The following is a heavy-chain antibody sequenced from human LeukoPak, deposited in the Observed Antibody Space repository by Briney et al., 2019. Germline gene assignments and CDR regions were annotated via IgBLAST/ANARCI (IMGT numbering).Heavy chain of an antibody. Sequence: SQTLSLTCTVSGGSISSGDYYWSWIRQPPGKGVEWIGYIYYIGSTNYNPSLKSRVTISVDTSKNQFSLKLSSVTAADTAVYYCARTSSPYYYMDVWGKGTTVTVSS. CDR1: GGSISSGDYY. CDR3: ARTSSPYYYMDV. J-gene: IGHJ6*03. V-gene: IGHV4-30-4*01. CDR2: IYYIGST.